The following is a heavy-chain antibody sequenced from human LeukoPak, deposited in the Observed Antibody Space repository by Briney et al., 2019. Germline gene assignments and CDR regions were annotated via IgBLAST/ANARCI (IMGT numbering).Heavy chain of an antibody. D-gene: IGHD3-3*01. V-gene: IGHV5-51*01. Sequence: GESLRISCKGPGYTFSSYWIGWVRQMPGKGLEWMGIIYPGDSDTRYSPSLQGQVTISVDTSIGTAYLQWSSLKASDTAIYYCARQNDFRLDYWGQGTLVTVSS. CDR1: GYTFSSYW. J-gene: IGHJ4*02. CDR2: IYPGDSDT. CDR3: ARQNDFRLDY.